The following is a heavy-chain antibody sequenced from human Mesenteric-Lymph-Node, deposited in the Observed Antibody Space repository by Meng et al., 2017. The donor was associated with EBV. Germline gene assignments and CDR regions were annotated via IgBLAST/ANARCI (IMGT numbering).Heavy chain of an antibody. D-gene: IGHD1-7*01. Sequence: HVQLPVSVPGLVKPSGTLSLNFAVSGGSIIGKNWWSWIRQPPGKGLEWIGEVFHIGSTNYNPSLKSRVTISPDKSKNQFSLKLTSVTAADTAVYFCARVSEISGTWLDCWGQGTLVTVSS. CDR1: GGSIIGKNW. CDR2: VFHIGST. J-gene: IGHJ1*01. V-gene: IGHV4-4*02. CDR3: ARVSEISGTWLDC.